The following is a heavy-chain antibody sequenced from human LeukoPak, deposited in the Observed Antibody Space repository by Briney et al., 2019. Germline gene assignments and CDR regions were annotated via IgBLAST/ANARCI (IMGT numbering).Heavy chain of an antibody. Sequence: GGPLRLSCAASGFTFSSYAMSWVRQARGKGLECVSTICGSGGSIYYADSVKGRLTISRDNSKNTLYLQMNSLRAEDTAVYYCAKRGYYYDSSGYYYFDYWGQGTLVTLSS. D-gene: IGHD3-22*01. V-gene: IGHV3-23*01. CDR3: AKRGYYYDSSGYYYFDY. J-gene: IGHJ4*02. CDR1: GFTFSSYA. CDR2: ICGSGGSI.